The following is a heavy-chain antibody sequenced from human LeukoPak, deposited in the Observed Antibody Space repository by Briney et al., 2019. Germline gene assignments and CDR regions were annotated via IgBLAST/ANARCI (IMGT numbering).Heavy chain of an antibody. J-gene: IGHJ4*02. CDR3: VRDRGDDTVPYFDY. Sequence: GASVKVSCKASGYTITGYYMHWVRQAPGQGLEWMGRINPNTGDTNSARKFQGRITMTRDTSISTVYMELSRLRSDDTAVYYCVRDRGDDTVPYFDYWGQGTLVTVSS. D-gene: IGHD3-22*01. CDR2: INPNTGDT. V-gene: IGHV1-2*06. CDR1: GYTITGYY.